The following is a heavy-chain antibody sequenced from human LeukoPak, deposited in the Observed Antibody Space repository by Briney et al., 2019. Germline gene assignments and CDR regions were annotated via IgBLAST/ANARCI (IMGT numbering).Heavy chain of an antibody. CDR2: ISGSGGST. J-gene: IGHJ2*01. Sequence: GGSLRLSCAASGFTFSSYAMSWVRQAPGKGLEWVSAISGSGGSTYYADSVKGRFTISRDNSKNTLYLQMNSLRAEDTAVYYCAKPGYDILTGYDPNWYFDLWGRGPLVTVSS. V-gene: IGHV3-23*01. CDR3: AKPGYDILTGYDPNWYFDL. D-gene: IGHD3-9*01. CDR1: GFTFSSYA.